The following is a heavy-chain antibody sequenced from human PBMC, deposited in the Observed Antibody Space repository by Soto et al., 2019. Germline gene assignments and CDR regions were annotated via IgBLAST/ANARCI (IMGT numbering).Heavy chain of an antibody. D-gene: IGHD4-17*01. J-gene: IGHJ4*02. Sequence: EVQMVESGGGLVQPGGSLRLSCAASGFTGSNTYMSWVRQAPGKGLEWVSVIYSGGGTYYADSVKGRFTISRDNSQNTLYLQMNTLRAEDTAVYYCARGGGDYAADYWGQGTLVTVSS. CDR2: IYSGGGT. CDR3: ARGGGDYAADY. CDR1: GFTGSNTY. V-gene: IGHV3-66*01.